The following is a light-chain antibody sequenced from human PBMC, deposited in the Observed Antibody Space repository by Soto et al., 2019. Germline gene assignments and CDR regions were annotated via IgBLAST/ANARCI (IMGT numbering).Light chain of an antibody. CDR3: QHYNSYSEA. CDR2: DAS. V-gene: IGKV1-17*01. CDR1: QGIRND. J-gene: IGKJ1*01. Sequence: IQMTQSTSSLSASVGDRVTITCRASQGIRNDLGWYQQKPGKAPKRLIYDASSLESGVPSRFSGSGSGTEFTLTIGSLQPDDFATYYCQHYNSYSEAFGQGTKVAIK.